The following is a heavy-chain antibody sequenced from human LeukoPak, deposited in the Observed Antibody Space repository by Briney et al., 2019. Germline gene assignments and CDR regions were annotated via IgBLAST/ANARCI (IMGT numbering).Heavy chain of an antibody. CDR2: IKQDGSEK. CDR1: GFTFSSYW. J-gene: IGHJ4*02. Sequence: GGSLRLSCAASGFTFSSYWMSWVRQAPGKGLEWVANIKQDGSEKYYVDSVKGRFTISRDNAKNSLYPQMNSLRAEDTAVYYCARDIDYGDYIWYFDYWGQGTLVTVSS. V-gene: IGHV3-7*01. D-gene: IGHD4-17*01. CDR3: ARDIDYGDYIWYFDY.